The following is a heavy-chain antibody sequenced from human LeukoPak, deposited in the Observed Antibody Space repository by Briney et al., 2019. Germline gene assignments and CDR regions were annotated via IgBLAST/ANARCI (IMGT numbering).Heavy chain of an antibody. CDR1: GFSFSKAW. D-gene: IGHD6-13*01. CDR3: TTDSRTAAPPHFDY. V-gene: IGHV3-15*01. Sequence: GGSLRLSCAASGFSFSKAWMSWVRQAPGKGLEWVGRIKSKTDGETIQYAAPVEGRFTISRDDSKNTLDLQMSSLKTEDTAVYYCTTDSRTAAPPHFDYWGQGSLVTVSS. J-gene: IGHJ4*02. CDR2: IKSKTDGETI.